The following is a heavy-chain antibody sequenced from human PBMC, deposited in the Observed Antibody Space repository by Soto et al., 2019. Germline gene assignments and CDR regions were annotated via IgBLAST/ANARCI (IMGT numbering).Heavy chain of an antibody. V-gene: IGHV4-31*03. Sequence: QVQLQESGPGLVKPSQTLSLTCTVSGGSISSGGYYWSWIRQHPGKGLEWIGYIYYSGSTYYNPSLKTRVTISVDTSKNEFSLKLSSVTAADTAVSYCARGGGRLFAETLINWYFDLWGRGTLVTVSS. J-gene: IGHJ2*01. D-gene: IGHD3-10*01. CDR2: IYYSGST. CDR1: GGSISSGGYY. CDR3: ARGGGRLFAETLINWYFDL.